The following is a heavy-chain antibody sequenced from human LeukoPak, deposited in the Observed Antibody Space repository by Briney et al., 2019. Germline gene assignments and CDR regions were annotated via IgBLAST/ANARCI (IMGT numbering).Heavy chain of an antibody. CDR3: ARDMTIIVPVHYRNWFDP. Sequence: GASVKVFCKASGYTFTGYYVHWVRQAPGQGLEWMGWINPNGGATNYAQKFQGRVTMTRDTSISTAYMELSRLTSDDTAVYYCARDMTIIVPVHYRNWFDPWGQGTQVTVSS. D-gene: IGHD3-22*01. J-gene: IGHJ5*02. V-gene: IGHV1-2*02. CDR1: GYTFTGYY. CDR2: INPNGGAT.